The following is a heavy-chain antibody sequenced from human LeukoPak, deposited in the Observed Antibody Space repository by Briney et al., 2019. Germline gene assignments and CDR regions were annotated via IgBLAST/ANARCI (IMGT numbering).Heavy chain of an antibody. V-gene: IGHV3-11*04. CDR2: ITDSGNTI. CDR3: ARDREVVTPGLLNY. D-gene: IGHD4-23*01. Sequence: GGSLRLSCAASGFTFSDYYMSWIRQAPGQGLEWVSYITDSGNTIYYADSVKGRFTISRDNAKNSLFLQMDSLRAEDTAVYYCARDREVVTPGLLNYWGQGTLVTVSS. J-gene: IGHJ4*02. CDR1: GFTFSDYY.